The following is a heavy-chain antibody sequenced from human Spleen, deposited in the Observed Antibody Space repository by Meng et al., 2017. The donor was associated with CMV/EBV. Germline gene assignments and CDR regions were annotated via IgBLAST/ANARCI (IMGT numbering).Heavy chain of an antibody. CDR2: IYDSGST. D-gene: IGHD2-2*01. Sequence: SETLSLTCTVSGGSIRNYFWSWIRQSPGKGLEWIGYIYDSGSTKYNPSLKSRVTISVDTFKDQFSLKLSSVTAADTAVYYCARGVPYADSPGGYFDYWGQGRLVTVSS. CDR3: ARGVPYADSPGGYFDY. J-gene: IGHJ4*02. V-gene: IGHV4-59*01. CDR1: GGSIRNYF.